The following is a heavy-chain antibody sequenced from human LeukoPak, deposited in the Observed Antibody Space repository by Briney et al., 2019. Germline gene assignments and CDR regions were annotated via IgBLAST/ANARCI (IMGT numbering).Heavy chain of an antibody. CDR3: ATVRDIVVGGGPYYFDY. J-gene: IGHJ4*02. CDR2: INPHNGDT. Sequence: ASVKVSCKASGYTFIGYYLHWVRQAPGQGLEWIGWINPHNGDTNYAQKFQGRVTMTRDTSITTAYMELSGLKSDDTAVYYCATVRDIVVGGGPYYFDYWGQGTLVTVSS. V-gene: IGHV1-2*02. D-gene: IGHD2-15*01. CDR1: GYTFIGYY.